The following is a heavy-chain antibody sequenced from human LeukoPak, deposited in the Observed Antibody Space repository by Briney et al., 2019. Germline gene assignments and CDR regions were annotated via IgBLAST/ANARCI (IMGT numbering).Heavy chain of an antibody. CDR2: MNPNSGYT. V-gene: IGHV1-8*03. CDR1: GYTFTTYD. D-gene: IGHD6-19*01. J-gene: IGHJ4*02. Sequence: ASVKVSCKASGYTFTTYDINWVRQATGQGLEWMGWMNPNSGYTGYAKKFQGRVTITRDTSISTAYMELSSLRSEDTAVYYCARVAGSIDYWGQGTLVTVPS. CDR3: ARVAGSIDY.